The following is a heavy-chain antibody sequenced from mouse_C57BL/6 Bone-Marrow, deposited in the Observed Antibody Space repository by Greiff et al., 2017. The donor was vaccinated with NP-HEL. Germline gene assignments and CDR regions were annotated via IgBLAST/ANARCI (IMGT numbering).Heavy chain of an antibody. CDR1: GYTFTDYE. Sequence: LVESGAELVRPGASVTLSCKASGYTFTDYEMHWVKQTPVHGLEWIGAIDPETGGTAYNQKFKGKAILTADKSSSTAYMELRSLTSEDSAVYYCTREGTAPYWGQGTTLTVSS. J-gene: IGHJ2*01. CDR3: TREGTAPY. V-gene: IGHV1-15*01. D-gene: IGHD3-3*01. CDR2: IDPETGGT.